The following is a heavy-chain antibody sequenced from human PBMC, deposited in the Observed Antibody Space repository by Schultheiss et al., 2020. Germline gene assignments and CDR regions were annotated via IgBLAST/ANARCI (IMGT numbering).Heavy chain of an antibody. CDR1: GYTFTGYY. D-gene: IGHD4/OR15-4a*01. J-gene: IGHJ4*03. V-gene: IGHV1-2*02. Sequence: ASVKVSCKASGYTFTGYYVHWVRQAPGQGLEWMGSINPNSGGTNYAQRFQGRVTMTRDTSISTAYMELSRLRSDDTAVYYCARGSGANYDFDYWGQGTTVTVSS. CDR3: ARGSGANYDFDY. CDR2: INPNSGGT.